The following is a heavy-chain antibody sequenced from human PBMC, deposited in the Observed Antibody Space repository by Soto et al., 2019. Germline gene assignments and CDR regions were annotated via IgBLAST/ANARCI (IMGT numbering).Heavy chain of an antibody. J-gene: IGHJ5*02. CDR1: GGSIIGHY. Sequence: SETLSLTCTVSGGSIIGHYWSWIRQPPGKGLEWIGYIYHSGTTNYNPSLKSRVTISIDTSKNQFSLKLSSVTAADTAVYYCARSIDPWGQGTLVTVSS. V-gene: IGHV4-59*11. CDR3: ARSIDP. CDR2: IYHSGTT.